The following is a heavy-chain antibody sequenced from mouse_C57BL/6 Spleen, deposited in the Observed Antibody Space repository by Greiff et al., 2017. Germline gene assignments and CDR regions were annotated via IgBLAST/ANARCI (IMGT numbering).Heavy chain of an antibody. CDR1: GYTFTNYW. CDR3: ARRTTEYYFDY. V-gene: IGHV1-63*01. Sequence: VQLQRSGAELVRPGTSVKMSCKASGYTFTNYWIGWAKQRPGHGLEWIGDIYPGGGYTNYNEKFKGKATLTADKSSSTAYMQFSSLTSEDSAIYYCARRTTEYYFDYWGQGTTLTVSS. D-gene: IGHD1-1*01. CDR2: IYPGGGYT. J-gene: IGHJ2*01.